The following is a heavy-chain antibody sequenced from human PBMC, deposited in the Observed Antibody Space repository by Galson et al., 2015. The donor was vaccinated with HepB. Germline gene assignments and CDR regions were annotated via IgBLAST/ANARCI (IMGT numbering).Heavy chain of an antibody. Sequence: SLRLSCAASGFTFDEYAMQWVRQAPGKGLEWVSGISWNSGSIDYADSVKGRFTISRDNAKNSLYLQMNSLRDEDTALYHCAKSGCSSTTCYMNYLGQGTLVTVSS. D-gene: IGHD2-2*02. CDR2: ISWNSGSI. J-gene: IGHJ4*02. CDR1: GFTFDEYA. V-gene: IGHV3-9*01. CDR3: AKSGCSSTTCYMNY.